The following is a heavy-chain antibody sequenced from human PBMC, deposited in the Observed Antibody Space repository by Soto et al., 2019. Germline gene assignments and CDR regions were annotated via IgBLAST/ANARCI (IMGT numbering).Heavy chain of an antibody. V-gene: IGHV5-51*01. Sequence: CLSLSPKASVYRSPIFFIRWVRHIPGGGLEYISSIYPADSGVRYNPSFQGNVTISADKSMTTAYLQWSSLKASHTAMYYCSRRVHGGGTGNRDAFDLWGQGTMVIVSS. CDR2: IYPADSGV. J-gene: IGHJ3*01. CDR3: SRRVHGGGTGNRDAFDL. CDR1: VYRSPIFF. D-gene: IGHD3-10*01.